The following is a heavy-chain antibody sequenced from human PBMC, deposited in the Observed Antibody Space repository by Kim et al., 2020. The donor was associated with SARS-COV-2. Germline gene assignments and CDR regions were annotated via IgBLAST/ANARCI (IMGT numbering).Heavy chain of an antibody. CDR2: GSST. Sequence: GSSTSYADSVKGRLTISRDNAKSTLYLEVDSLRAEDTAVYYCARGFGVDPWGQGTLVTVSS. V-gene: IGHV3-74*01. CDR3: ARGFGVDP. J-gene: IGHJ5*02. D-gene: IGHD3-10*01.